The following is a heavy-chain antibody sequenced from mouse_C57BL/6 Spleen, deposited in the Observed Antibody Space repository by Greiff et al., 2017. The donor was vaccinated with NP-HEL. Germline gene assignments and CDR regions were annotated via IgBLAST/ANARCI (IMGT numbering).Heavy chain of an antibody. Sequence: QVQLQQPGAELVKPGASVKLSCKASGYTFTSYWMHWVKQRPGQGLEWIGMIHPNSGSTNYNEKFKSKATLTVDKSSSTAYMQLSSLTSEDSAVYYCAIDGSMRYFDVWGTGTTVTVSS. J-gene: IGHJ1*03. D-gene: IGHD1-1*01. CDR1: GYTFTSYW. CDR2: IHPNSGST. CDR3: AIDGSMRYFDV. V-gene: IGHV1-64*01.